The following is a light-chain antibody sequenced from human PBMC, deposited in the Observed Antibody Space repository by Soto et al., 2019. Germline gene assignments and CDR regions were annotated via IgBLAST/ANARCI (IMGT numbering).Light chain of an antibody. V-gene: IGLV1-36*01. CDR1: RSNIGDNA. CDR3: AAWDDSLNGVV. J-gene: IGLJ2*01. Sequence: QSVLTQPPSVSEAPRQRVTISCSGSRSNIGDNAVNWYQQLPGKAPKLLIYYDDLLPSGVSDRFSGSKSGTSASLANSGLQSEDEADYYCAAWDDSLNGVVFGGGTKVTVL. CDR2: YDD.